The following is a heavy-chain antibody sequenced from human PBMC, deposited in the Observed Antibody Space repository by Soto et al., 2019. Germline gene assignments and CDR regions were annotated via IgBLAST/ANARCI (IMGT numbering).Heavy chain of an antibody. Sequence: QVQLQQWGAGLLKPSETLSLTCAVYGGSFSGYYWSWIRQPPGKGLEWIGEINHSGSTNYNPSLKSRVTISVDTSKNQFSLKLSSVTAADTAVYYCARGDRSSWLTYYFDYWGQGILVTVSS. V-gene: IGHV4-34*01. CDR2: INHSGST. D-gene: IGHD6-13*01. J-gene: IGHJ4*02. CDR1: GGSFSGYY. CDR3: ARGDRSSWLTYYFDY.